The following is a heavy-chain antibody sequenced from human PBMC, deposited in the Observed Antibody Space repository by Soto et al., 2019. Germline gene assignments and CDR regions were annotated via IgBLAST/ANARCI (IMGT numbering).Heavy chain of an antibody. CDR3: ARRTGSSFAFFDY. D-gene: IGHD6-13*01. V-gene: IGHV4-59*01. CDR1: GGSISSYY. J-gene: IGHJ4*02. CDR2: IYYSGST. Sequence: QVQLQESVPGLVKPSETLSLTCTVSGGSISSYYWSWIRQPPGKGLEWIGYIYYSGSTNYNPSLKSRVTISVDTSKIPFSLKLSSVTAADTAVYYCARRTGSSFAFFDYWGQGTLVTVSS.